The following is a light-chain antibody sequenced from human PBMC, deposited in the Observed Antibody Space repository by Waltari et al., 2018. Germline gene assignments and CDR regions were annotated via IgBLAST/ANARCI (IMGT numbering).Light chain of an antibody. CDR1: QCVSSY. V-gene: IGKV3-11*01. CDR2: DAS. Sequence: EIVLTQSRATLSLSPGERATLSCRASQCVSSYLAWYQQNPGQAPRLLIYDASNRATGIPARFSGSGSGTDFTLTISSLEPEDFAVYYCQQRSNWPKYTFGQGTKLEIK. J-gene: IGKJ2*01. CDR3: QQRSNWPKYT.